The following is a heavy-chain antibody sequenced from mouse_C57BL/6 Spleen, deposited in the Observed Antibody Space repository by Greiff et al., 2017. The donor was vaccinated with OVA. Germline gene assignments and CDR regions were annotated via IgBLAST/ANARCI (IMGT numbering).Heavy chain of an antibody. J-gene: IGHJ4*01. CDR3: AKNGGSSYGAMDY. D-gene: IGHD3-1*01. CDR1: GFSLTSYG. Sequence: QVQLKQSGPGLVQPSQSLSITCTVSGFSLTSYGVHWVRQSPGKGLEWLGVIWRGGSTDYNAAFMSRLSITKDNSKSQVFFKMNSLQADDTAIYDCAKNGGSSYGAMDYWGQGTSVTVSS. CDR2: IWRGGST. V-gene: IGHV2-5*01.